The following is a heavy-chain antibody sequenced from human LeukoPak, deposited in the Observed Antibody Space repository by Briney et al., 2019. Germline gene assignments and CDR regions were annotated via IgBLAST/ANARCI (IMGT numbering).Heavy chain of an antibody. CDR1: GFTFSSYA. V-gene: IGHV3-23*01. D-gene: IGHD6-13*01. CDR2: ISGSGGST. CDR3: AKDFTGRYSPWDY. Sequence: GGPLRLSCAASGFTFSSYAMSWVRQAPGKGLEWVSAISGSGGSTYYADSVKGRFTISRDNSKNTLYLQMNSLRAEDTAVYYCAKDFTGRYSPWDYWGQGTLVTVSS. J-gene: IGHJ4*02.